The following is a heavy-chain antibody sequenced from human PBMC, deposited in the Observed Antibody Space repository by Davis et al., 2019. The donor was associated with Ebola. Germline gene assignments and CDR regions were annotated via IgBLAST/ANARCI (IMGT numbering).Heavy chain of an antibody. V-gene: IGHV4-34*01. CDR3: ARGQWGDD. CDR2: INHSGNT. D-gene: IGHD1-26*01. J-gene: IGHJ4*02. Sequence: SETLSLTCAVYGGSFSGYYWSWIRQPPGKGLEWIGEINHSGNTNYNPSLNSRVAISVDTSKNQFSLKLSSVTAADTGVYYCARGQWGDDWGQGTLVTVSS. CDR1: GGSFSGYY.